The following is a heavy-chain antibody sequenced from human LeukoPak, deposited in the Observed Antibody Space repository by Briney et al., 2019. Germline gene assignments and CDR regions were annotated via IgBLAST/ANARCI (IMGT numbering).Heavy chain of an antibody. D-gene: IGHD5-12*01. CDR3: AKGPQLYSGYHPDY. J-gene: IGHJ4*02. CDR1: GFTFSSDA. Sequence: PGGSLRLSCAASGFTFSSDAMTWVRQAPGEGLEWVSTITGSDDTTYYADSVKGRFTISRGYSKNTVHLQLNNLRADDTAMYYCAKGPQLYSGYHPDYWGQGTLVTVSS. V-gene: IGHV3-23*01. CDR2: ITGSDDTT.